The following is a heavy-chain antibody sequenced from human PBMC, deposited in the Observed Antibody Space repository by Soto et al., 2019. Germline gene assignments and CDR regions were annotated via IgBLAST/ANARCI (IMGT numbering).Heavy chain of an antibody. CDR2: MNPNSGNT. J-gene: IGHJ5*02. Sequence: ASVKVSCKASGYTFTSYDINWVRQATGQGLEKMGWMNPNSGNTGYAQKFQGRVTMTRNTSISTAYMELSSLRSEDTAVYYCSRALRITMVRGVKSSNWFDPWGQGTLVTVSS. CDR3: SRALRITMVRGVKSSNWFDP. V-gene: IGHV1-8*01. D-gene: IGHD3-10*01. CDR1: GYTFTSYD.